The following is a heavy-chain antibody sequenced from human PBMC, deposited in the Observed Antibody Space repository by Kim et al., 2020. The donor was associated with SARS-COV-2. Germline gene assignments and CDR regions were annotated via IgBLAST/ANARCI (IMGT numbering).Heavy chain of an antibody. CDR3: ARESGGLLWFGECGY. Sequence: ASVKVSCKASGYTFTSYAMHWVRQAPGQRLEWMGWINAGNGNTKYSQKFQGRVTITRDTSASTAYMELSSLRSEDTAVYYCARESGGLLWFGECGYWGQGTLVTVSS. CDR2: INAGNGNT. V-gene: IGHV1-3*01. J-gene: IGHJ4*02. CDR1: GYTFTSYA. D-gene: IGHD3-10*01.